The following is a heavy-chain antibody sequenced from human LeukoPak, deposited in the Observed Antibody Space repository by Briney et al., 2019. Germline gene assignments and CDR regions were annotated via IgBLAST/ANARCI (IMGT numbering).Heavy chain of an antibody. CDR3: AGSYSSPSDY. CDR2: ITASSTAI. D-gene: IGHD6-6*01. V-gene: IGHV3-21*04. CDR1: GFTFNTYT. J-gene: IGHJ4*02. Sequence: PGGSLRLSCAASGFTFNTYTMNWVRQAPGKGLEWVSSITASSTAIYSADSVKGRFTISRDNAKNFLYLQMNSLRAEDTAIYYCAGSYSSPSDYWGQGTLVTVSS.